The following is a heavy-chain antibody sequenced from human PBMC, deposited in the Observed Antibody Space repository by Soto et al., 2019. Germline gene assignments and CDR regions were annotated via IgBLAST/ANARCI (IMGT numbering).Heavy chain of an antibody. CDR3: ARGKAGLFDS. D-gene: IGHD6-19*01. CDR1: GGSISSTHW. Sequence: QVQLHESGPGLVKPSGTLSLTCAVSGGSISSTHWWTWVRQPPGKGLEWIGEIYHSGSTNYNASLTSRVTISIDKSKSHFSLNLTSVTAADTALYYCARGKAGLFDSWGQGTLVTVSS. CDR2: IYHSGST. V-gene: IGHV4-4*02. J-gene: IGHJ4*02.